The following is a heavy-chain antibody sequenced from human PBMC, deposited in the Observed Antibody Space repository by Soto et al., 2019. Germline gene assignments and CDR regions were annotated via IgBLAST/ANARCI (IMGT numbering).Heavy chain of an antibody. CDR2: ISSDGSYK. CDR3: AKRGIAARLHYFDS. CDR1: GFIFGTYG. V-gene: IGHV3-30*18. D-gene: IGHD6-6*01. Sequence: GGSLRLSCAASGFIFGTYGMHWVRQAPGKGLDWVAVISSDGSYKYYSDSVKGRFTISRDNSKNTLYLQMDTLRAEDTAVYYCAKRGIAARLHYFDSWGHGTPVTVSS. J-gene: IGHJ4*01.